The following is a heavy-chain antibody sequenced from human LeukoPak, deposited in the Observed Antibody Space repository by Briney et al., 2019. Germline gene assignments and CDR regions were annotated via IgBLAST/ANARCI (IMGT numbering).Heavy chain of an antibody. CDR2: ISSSSSTI. V-gene: IGHV3-48*01. J-gene: IGHJ4*02. CDR1: GFTFSSYA. Sequence: GGSLRLSCAASGFTFSSYAMSWVRQAPGKGLEWVSYISSSSSTIYYADSVKGRFTISRDNAKNSLYLQMNSLRAEDTAVYYCARGQDTAMGEYDYWGQGTLVTVSS. CDR3: ARGQDTAMGEYDY. D-gene: IGHD5-18*01.